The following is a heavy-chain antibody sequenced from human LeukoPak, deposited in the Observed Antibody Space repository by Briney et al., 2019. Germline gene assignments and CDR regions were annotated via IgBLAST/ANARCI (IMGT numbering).Heavy chain of an antibody. CDR1: GFTFSGSA. CDR2: IRSKANSYAT. D-gene: IGHD2-15*01. J-gene: IGHJ3*02. CDR3: TRRELDLDHCSGGSCYLNAFDI. Sequence: GRSLRLSCAASGFTFSGSAMHWVRQASGKGLEWVGRIRSKANSYATAYAASVKGRFTISRDDSKNTAYLQMNSLKTEDTAVYYCTRRELDLDHCSGGSCYLNAFDIWGQGTMVTVSS. V-gene: IGHV3-73*01.